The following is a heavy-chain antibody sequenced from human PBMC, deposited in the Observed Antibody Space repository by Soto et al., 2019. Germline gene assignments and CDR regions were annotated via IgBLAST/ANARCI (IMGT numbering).Heavy chain of an antibody. J-gene: IGHJ5*02. Sequence: LSLTCTVSGGTVRNDKFYWSWIRQPPGKGLEWIGYVHSSGITNYNPSLKRRVTISVDTSRNQFSLRLSSVTAADTAVYYCARGLTMGQLPSHFDHWGQGTLVTVSS. CDR1: GGTVRNDKFY. CDR3: ARGLTMGQLPSHFDH. D-gene: IGHD3-16*01. V-gene: IGHV4-61*01. CDR2: VHSSGIT.